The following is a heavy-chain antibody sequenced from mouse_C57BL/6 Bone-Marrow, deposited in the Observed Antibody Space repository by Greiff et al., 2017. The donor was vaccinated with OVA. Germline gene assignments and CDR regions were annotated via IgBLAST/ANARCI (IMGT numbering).Heavy chain of an antibody. CDR1: GFTFTDYY. V-gene: IGHV7-3*01. J-gene: IGHJ1*03. CDR2: IRNKANGYTT. CDR3: ARAYYYGSSLYWYFDV. Sequence: EVKLMESGGGLVQPGGSLSLSCAASGFTFTDYYMSWVRQPPGKALEWLGFIRNKANGYTTEYSASVKGRFTISSDNSQSILYRQMNALRAEDSATDYCARAYYYGSSLYWYFDVWGTGTTVTVSS. D-gene: IGHD1-1*01.